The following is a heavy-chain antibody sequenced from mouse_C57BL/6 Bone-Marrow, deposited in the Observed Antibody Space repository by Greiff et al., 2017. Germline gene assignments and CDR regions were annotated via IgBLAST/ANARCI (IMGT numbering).Heavy chain of an antibody. D-gene: IGHD2-3*01. Sequence: QVQLQQSGAELVRPGVSVKISCKGSGYTFTDYAMHWVKQSHAKSLEWIGIISTYYGDASYNQKFKGKATMTVDKSSSTAYMELARLTSEDSAIYYCARKGGGYYDNAMDYWGQGTSVTVSS. CDR3: ARKGGGYYDNAMDY. CDR2: ISTYYGDA. CDR1: GYTFTDYA. J-gene: IGHJ4*01. V-gene: IGHV1S137*01.